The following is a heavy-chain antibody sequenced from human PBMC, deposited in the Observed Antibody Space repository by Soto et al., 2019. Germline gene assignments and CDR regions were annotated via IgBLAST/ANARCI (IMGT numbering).Heavy chain of an antibody. Sequence: GGSLRLSCAASGFTFSSYGMHWVRQAPGKGLEWVAVISYDGSNKYYAGSVKGRFTISRDNSKNTLYLQMNSLRAEDTAVYYCAKSEGGYYDFWSGPGSWFDPWGQGTLVTVSS. CDR2: ISYDGSNK. V-gene: IGHV3-30*18. CDR3: AKSEGGYYDFWSGPGSWFDP. D-gene: IGHD3-3*01. CDR1: GFTFSSYG. J-gene: IGHJ5*02.